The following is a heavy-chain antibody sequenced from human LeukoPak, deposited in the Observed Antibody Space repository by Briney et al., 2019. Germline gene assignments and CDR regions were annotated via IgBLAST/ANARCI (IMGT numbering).Heavy chain of an antibody. CDR1: GGSISSSSYY. CDR2: IYYSGNT. V-gene: IGHV4-39*01. J-gene: IGHJ4*02. CDR3: ASSFGSGWYGGDY. D-gene: IGHD6-19*01. Sequence: SETLSLTCTVSGGSISSSSYYWGWIRQPPGKGLEWIGSIYYSGNTYYNPSLKSRVTISVDTSKNQFSLKLSSVTAADTAVYYCASSFGSGWYGGDYWGQGTLVTVSS.